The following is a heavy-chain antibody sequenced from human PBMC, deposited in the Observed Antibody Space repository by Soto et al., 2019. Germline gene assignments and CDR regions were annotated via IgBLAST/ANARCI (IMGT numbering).Heavy chain of an antibody. CDR3: ARTGGYCSSTSCYKGGDYYYYYYGMDV. CDR1: GGSISSGGYY. V-gene: IGHV4-31*03. D-gene: IGHD2-2*01. J-gene: IGHJ6*02. Sequence: SETLSLTCTVSGGSISSGGYYWSWIRQHPGKGLEWIGYIYYSGSTYYNPSLKSRVTISVDTSKNQFSLKLSSVTAADTAVYYCARTGGYCSSTSCYKGGDYYYYYYGMDVWGQGTTVTVSS. CDR2: IYYSGST.